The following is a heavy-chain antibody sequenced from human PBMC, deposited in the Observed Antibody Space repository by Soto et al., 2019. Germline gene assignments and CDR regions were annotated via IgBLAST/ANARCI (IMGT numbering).Heavy chain of an antibody. Sequence: QVQLVESGGGVVQPGTSLRLSCVGSGFTFRSFVIHWVRQAPDKGLEWVALTSYDGSNKYYDDSVKGRFTISRDNSRNTVDPQMDSLRLDDTARYFFARCGMTGGLDVWGPGPLVSVSS. CDR1: GFTFRSFV. CDR3: ARCGMTGGLDV. CDR2: TSYDGSNK. V-gene: IGHV3-30*14. J-gene: IGHJ4*02. D-gene: IGHD3-10*01.